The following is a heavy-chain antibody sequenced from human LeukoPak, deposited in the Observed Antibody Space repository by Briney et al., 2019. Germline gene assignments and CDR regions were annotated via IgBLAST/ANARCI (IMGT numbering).Heavy chain of an antibody. D-gene: IGHD1-14*01. Sequence: PSETLSLTCTVSGGSISTYFWTWIRQPPGKGLEWIGYIYYNGSTKYNPSLKSRVTISLDMSRNQFSLNLTSVTAADTAIYYCARENRAGRYYYDYWGQGTLVPVSS. CDR2: IYYNGST. CDR1: GGSISTYF. CDR3: ARENRAGRYYYDY. V-gene: IGHV4-59*01. J-gene: IGHJ4*02.